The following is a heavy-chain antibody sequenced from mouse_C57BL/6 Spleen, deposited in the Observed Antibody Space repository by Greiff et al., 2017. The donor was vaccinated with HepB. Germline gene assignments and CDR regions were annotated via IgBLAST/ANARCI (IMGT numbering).Heavy chain of an antibody. V-gene: IGHV1-42*01. CDR3: ARRTEAMDY. Sequence: EVQLQESGPELVKPGASVKISCKASGYSFTGYYMNWVKQSPEKSLEWIGEINPSTGGTTYNQKFKAKATLTVDKSSSTAYMQLKSLTSEDSAVYYCARRTEAMDYWGQGTSVTVSS. CDR1: GYSFTGYY. CDR2: INPSTGGT. J-gene: IGHJ4*01.